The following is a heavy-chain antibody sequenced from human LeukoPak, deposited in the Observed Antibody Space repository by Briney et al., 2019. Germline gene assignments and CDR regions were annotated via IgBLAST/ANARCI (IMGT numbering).Heavy chain of an antibody. D-gene: IGHD4-17*01. V-gene: IGHV3-23*01. CDR1: GFTFSNYA. CDR3: AKDPNGDYVGAFDF. CDR2: IRGSGGGT. J-gene: IGHJ3*01. Sequence: PGGSLRLSCEASGFTFSNYALIWVRQPPGKGLEWVSAIRGSGGGTQYADAVQDRLTISRDNSKNTLFLHMIRLRAEDTPVYYCAKDPNGDYVGAFDFWGQGTVVTVSS.